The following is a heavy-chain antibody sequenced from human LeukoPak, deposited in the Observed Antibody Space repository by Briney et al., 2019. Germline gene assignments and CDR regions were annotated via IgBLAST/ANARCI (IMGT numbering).Heavy chain of an antibody. V-gene: IGHV1-2*02. J-gene: IGHJ4*02. Sequence: ASVKVSCKASGYTFTGYYMHWVRQAPGQGLEWMGWINPNSGGTNYAQKFQGRVTMTRDTSISTAYMELSRLRSDDTAVYYCARDRISMTTVTTADYWGQGTLVTASS. CDR3: ARDRISMTTVTTADY. CDR2: INPNSGGT. D-gene: IGHD4-17*01. CDR1: GYTFTGYY.